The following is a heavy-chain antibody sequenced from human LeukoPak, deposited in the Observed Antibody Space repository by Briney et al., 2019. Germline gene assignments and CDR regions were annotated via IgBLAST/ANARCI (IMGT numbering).Heavy chain of an antibody. CDR2: INPNSGGT. J-gene: IGHJ3*01. D-gene: IGHD1-26*01. V-gene: IGHV1-2*02. Sequence: VASVKVCCKTSGYTFTGSYMNWVRQAPGQGIEWMGWINPNSGGTNYAQGCQGRVSMTRDTSISTVYMQLSRLHFDDTAVYYCARDRSVGATDDAFDVWGPGTMVTVSS. CDR1: GYTFTGSY. CDR3: ARDRSVGATDDAFDV.